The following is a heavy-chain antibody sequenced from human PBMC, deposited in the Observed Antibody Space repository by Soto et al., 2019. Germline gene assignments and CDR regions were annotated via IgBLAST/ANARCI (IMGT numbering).Heavy chain of an antibody. V-gene: IGHV1-18*01. D-gene: IGHD6-6*01. CDR3: ARGPERYSSSSFYYYYYMDV. J-gene: IGHJ6*03. CDR2: ISAYNGNT. CDR1: GYTFTSYG. Sequence: ASVKVSCKASGYTFTSYGISWVRQAPGQGLEWMGWISAYNGNTDYAQKFQGRVTLTTNTSTSTAYMELSSLRSEDTAVYYCARGPERYSSSSFYYYYYMDVWGKGTTVTVSS.